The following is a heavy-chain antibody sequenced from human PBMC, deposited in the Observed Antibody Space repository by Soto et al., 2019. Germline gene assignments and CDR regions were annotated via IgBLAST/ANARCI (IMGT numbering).Heavy chain of an antibody. CDR2: IHYSGST. V-gene: IGHV4-39*01. Sequence: SETLSLTCTVSSGSISSSSYYWGWIRQPPGKGLEWIGSIHYSGSTYYNPSLKSRVTISVDTSKNQFSLKLSSVTAADTAVYYCARLGITMIVEVNPVDIWSQGTMVTVSS. CDR3: ARLGITMIVEVNPVDI. D-gene: IGHD3-22*01. CDR1: SGSISSSSYY. J-gene: IGHJ3*02.